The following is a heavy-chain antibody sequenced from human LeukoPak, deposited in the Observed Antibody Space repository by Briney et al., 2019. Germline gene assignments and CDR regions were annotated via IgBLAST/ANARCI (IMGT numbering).Heavy chain of an antibody. CDR1: GYTFTNYY. CDR2: INPKIGAT. CDR3: ASMWSKRGYNYVDS. Sequence: ASVKVSCKASGYTFTNYYIHWVRQAPGQGLEWMGRINPKIGATNYAQKSQGRVTITTDTSISTAYMELSSLRSEDTAVYYCASMWSKRGYNYVDSWGEGALVSVSS. D-gene: IGHD5-24*01. V-gene: IGHV1-2*06. J-gene: IGHJ5*01.